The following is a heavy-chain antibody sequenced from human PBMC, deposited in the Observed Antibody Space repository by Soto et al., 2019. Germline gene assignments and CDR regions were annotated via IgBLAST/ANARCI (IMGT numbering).Heavy chain of an antibody. J-gene: IGHJ4*02. CDR2: IYYSGST. D-gene: IGHD4-17*01. V-gene: IGHV4-39*01. CDR3: ASFYGDYGGYYFDY. CDR1: GGSISSSSYY. Sequence: PSETLSPTCTVSGGSISSSSYYWGWIRQPPGKGLEWIGSIYYSGSTYYNPSLKSRVTISVDTSKNQFSLKLSSVTAADTAVYYCASFYGDYGGYYFDYWGQGTLVTVSS.